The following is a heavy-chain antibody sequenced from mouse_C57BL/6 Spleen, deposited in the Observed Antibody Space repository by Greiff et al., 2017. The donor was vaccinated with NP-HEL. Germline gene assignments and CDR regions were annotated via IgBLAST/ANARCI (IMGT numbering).Heavy chain of an antibody. CDR3: ARLATVVEDAMDY. V-gene: IGHV5-15*01. CDR1: GFTFSDYG. J-gene: IGHJ4*01. Sequence: EVKLMESGGGLVQPGGSLKLSCAASGFTFSDYGMAWVRQAPRKGPEWVAFISNLAYSIYYADTVTGRFTISRENAKNTLYLEMSSLRSEDTAMYYCARLATVVEDAMDYWGQGTSVTVSS. CDR2: ISNLAYSI. D-gene: IGHD1-1*01.